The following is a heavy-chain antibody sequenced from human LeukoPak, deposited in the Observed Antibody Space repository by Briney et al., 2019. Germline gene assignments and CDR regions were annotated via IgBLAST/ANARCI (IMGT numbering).Heavy chain of an antibody. CDR3: AKDQLGGSSWYSFDP. CDR2: ISGSGGST. V-gene: IGHV3-23*01. Sequence: PGGSLRRSCAASGFTFSSYAMSWVRQAPGKGLEWVSAISGSGGSTYYADSVKGRFTLSRDNSKNPLYLQMHSLRAEDTAVYYCAKDQLGGSSWYSFDPWGQGNLVTVSS. D-gene: IGHD6-13*01. J-gene: IGHJ5*02. CDR1: GFTFSSYA.